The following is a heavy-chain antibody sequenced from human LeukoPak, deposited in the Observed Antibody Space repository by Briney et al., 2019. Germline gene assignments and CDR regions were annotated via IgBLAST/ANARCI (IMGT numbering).Heavy chain of an antibody. J-gene: IGHJ6*02. CDR3: AKEGVWGITMVRGVTGNGMDV. CDR1: GFTFSSFA. D-gene: IGHD3-10*01. Sequence: GGSLRLSCAASGFTFSSFAMSWVRQAPGKGLEWISVISASGGSTYYADSVKGRFTISRDNSKNTLYLQMNSLRAEDTAVYYCAKEGVWGITMVRGVTGNGMDVWGQGTTVTVSS. CDR2: ISASGGST. V-gene: IGHV3-23*01.